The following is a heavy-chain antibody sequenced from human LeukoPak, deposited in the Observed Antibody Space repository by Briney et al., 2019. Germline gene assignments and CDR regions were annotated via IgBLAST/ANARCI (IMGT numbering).Heavy chain of an antibody. Sequence: PGGSLRLSCAASGLTFSTYGMSWVRQAPGKGLEWVSSISSSSSYIYYTDSVKGRITISIDNSKNTLYLQMNSLRAEDTAVYCCARRAGAYTHPYDYWGQGTLVTVSS. V-gene: IGHV3-21*04. J-gene: IGHJ4*02. CDR1: GLTFSTYG. CDR2: ISSSSSYI. CDR3: ARRAGAYTHPYDY. D-gene: IGHD3-16*01.